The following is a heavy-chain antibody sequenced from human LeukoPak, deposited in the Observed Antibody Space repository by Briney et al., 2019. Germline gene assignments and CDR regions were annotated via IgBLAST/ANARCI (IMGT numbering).Heavy chain of an antibody. CDR2: INHSGST. J-gene: IGHJ4*02. D-gene: IGHD3-16*01. Sequence: SETLSLACAVYGGSFSGYYWSWIRQPPGKGLEWIGEINHSGSTNYNPSLKSRVTISVDTSKNQISLKLSSVTAADTAVYYCARGLEDMITFGGISTYDYWGQGTLVTVSS. V-gene: IGHV4-34*01. CDR3: ARGLEDMITFGGISTYDY. CDR1: GGSFSGYY.